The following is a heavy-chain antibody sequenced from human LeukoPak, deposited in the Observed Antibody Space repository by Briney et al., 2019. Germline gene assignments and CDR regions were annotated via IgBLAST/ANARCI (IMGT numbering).Heavy chain of an antibody. CDR3: ARFHSGYSSSSVTIDGY. V-gene: IGHV1-2*02. J-gene: IGHJ4*02. CDR1: GYTFTSYY. Sequence: GASVKVSCKASGYTFTSYYMHWVRQAPGQGLEWMGWINPNSGGTNYAQKFQGRVTMTRDTSISTAYMELSRLRSDDTAVYYCARFHSGYSSSSVTIDGYWGQGTLVTVSS. CDR2: INPNSGGT. D-gene: IGHD6-6*01.